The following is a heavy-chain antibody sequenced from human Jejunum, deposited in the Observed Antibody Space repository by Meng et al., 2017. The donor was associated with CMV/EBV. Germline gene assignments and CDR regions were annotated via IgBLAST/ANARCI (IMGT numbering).Heavy chain of an antibody. CDR1: GFTFSDYY. D-gene: IGHD6-13*01. J-gene: IGHJ5*02. CDR3: ATHAASET. CDR2: ISFSGSDL. V-gene: IGHV3-11*01. Sequence: SLRLSFVSSGFTFSDYYMSGIRQAPGKRLDCVSYISFSGSDLSSADSVRGRFTISRDNARNSLFLQMNSLRAEDTGMYYCATHAASETWGQGTLVTVSS.